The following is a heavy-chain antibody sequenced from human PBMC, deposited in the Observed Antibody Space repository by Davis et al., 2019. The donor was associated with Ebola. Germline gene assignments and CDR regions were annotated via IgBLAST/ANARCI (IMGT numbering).Heavy chain of an antibody. CDR2: ISSNGGST. D-gene: IGHD3-3*01. CDR3: ARGPRFTIFGVAPTKWLDP. J-gene: IGHJ5*02. Sequence: GGSLRLSCAASGFTFSSYSMHWVRQAPGKGLEYVSAISSNGGSTYYANSVKGRFTISRDNSKNTLYLQMGSLRAEDMAVYYCARGPRFTIFGVAPTKWLDPWGQGTLVTVSS. CDR1: GFTFSSYS. V-gene: IGHV3-64*01.